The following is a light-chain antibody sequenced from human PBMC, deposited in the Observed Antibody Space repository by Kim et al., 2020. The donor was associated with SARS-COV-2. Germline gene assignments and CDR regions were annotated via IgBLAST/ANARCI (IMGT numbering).Light chain of an antibody. CDR3: ISYTTSTTLFYV. CDR2: DVT. Sequence: SITISCTGTTSDVGGHNYVSWYQQYPGKAPKLMIYDVTNRPSGVSTRFSGSKSGNTASLTISGLQSEDEADYYCISYTTSTTLFYVFGTGTKVTVL. J-gene: IGLJ1*01. V-gene: IGLV2-14*03. CDR1: TSDVGGHNY.